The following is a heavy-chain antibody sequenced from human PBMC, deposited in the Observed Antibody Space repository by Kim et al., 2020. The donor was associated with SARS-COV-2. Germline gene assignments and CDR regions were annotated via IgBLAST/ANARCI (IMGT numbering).Heavy chain of an antibody. CDR1: GGSISGSSYY. J-gene: IGHJ5*02. CDR2: IYYSGST. V-gene: IGHV4-39*01. CDR3: ARLQMRHITIFGVLEKGNWFDP. D-gene: IGHD3-3*01. Sequence: SETLSLTCTVSGGSISGSSYYWGWIRQPPGKGLEWIGTIYYSGSTYYNPSLKSRVTMSVDTSKNQFSLKLSSVTAADTALYYCARLQMRHITIFGVLEKGNWFDPWGQGTLVTVSS.